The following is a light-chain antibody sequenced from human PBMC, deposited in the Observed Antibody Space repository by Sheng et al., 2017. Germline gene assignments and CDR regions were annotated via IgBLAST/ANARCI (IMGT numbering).Light chain of an antibody. CDR1: QGVSSN. J-gene: IGKJ1*01. CDR3: QQYDTWPRT. V-gene: IGKV3-15*01. CDR2: GAS. Sequence: TVMTQSPGTLSVSPGERATLSCRASQGVSSNLAWYQQKPGQAPRLLIYGASTRATGIPARFSGRGSGTDFTLTISSLQSEDFAFYYCQQYDTWPRTFGQGTEGGYQT.